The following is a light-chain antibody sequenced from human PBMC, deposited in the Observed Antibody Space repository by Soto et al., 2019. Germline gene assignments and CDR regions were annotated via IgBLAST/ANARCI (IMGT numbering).Light chain of an antibody. CDR3: AAWGASLNGWV. CDR2: SND. Sequence: QSVLTQPPSASGTPGQRVTISCSGSSSNIGSNTVNWYQQLPGTAPKLLIYSNDQRPSGVPDRFSGSKSGTSASLAISGLQSEDEADYYRAAWGASLNGWVFGGGTKLTVL. CDR1: SSNIGSNT. V-gene: IGLV1-44*01. J-gene: IGLJ3*02.